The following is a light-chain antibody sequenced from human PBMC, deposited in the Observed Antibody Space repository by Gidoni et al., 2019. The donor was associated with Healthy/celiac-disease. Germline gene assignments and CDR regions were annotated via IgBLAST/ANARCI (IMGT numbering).Light chain of an antibody. CDR3: QQYNSYPYT. CDR1: QSISSW. V-gene: IGKV1-5*03. Sequence: DIQMTPSPSTLSASVGDRVTITCRASQSISSWLAWYQQKPGKAPTLLIYKASSLESGVPSRFSGSGSGTKFTLTISSLQPDDFATNYCQQYNSYPYTFGQXTKLEIK. J-gene: IGKJ2*01. CDR2: KAS.